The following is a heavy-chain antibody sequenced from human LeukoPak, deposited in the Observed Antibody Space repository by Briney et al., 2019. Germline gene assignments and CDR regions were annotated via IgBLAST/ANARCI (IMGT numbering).Heavy chain of an antibody. V-gene: IGHV3-48*01. D-gene: IGHD2-15*01. CDR2: ISSSSSTT. CDR3: ARLHRDCSGDSCYSRAYYDYYYMDV. Sequence: GGSLRLSCAPSGLSFSTHTMNWVRQAPGKGPEWLSYISSSSSTTYYADSVKGRFTMSRDNAKKSLYLQMNSLRAEDTAVYYCARLHRDCSGDSCYSRAYYDYYYMDVWGKGTTVTISS. J-gene: IGHJ6*03. CDR1: GLSFSTHT.